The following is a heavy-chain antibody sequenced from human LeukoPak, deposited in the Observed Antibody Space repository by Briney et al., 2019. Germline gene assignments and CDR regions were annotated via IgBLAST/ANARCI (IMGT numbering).Heavy chain of an antibody. CDR1: GGSISSYY. CDR2: IYYSGST. Sequence: PSETLSLTCTVSGGSISSYYWSWIRQPPGRGLEWIGYIYYSGSTNYNPSLRNRVTISVDTSKNQFSLKLNSVTAADTAVYYCARHYNSEGHFDYWGQGTLVTVSS. V-gene: IGHV4-59*01. CDR3: ARHYNSEGHFDY. J-gene: IGHJ4*02. D-gene: IGHD5-24*01.